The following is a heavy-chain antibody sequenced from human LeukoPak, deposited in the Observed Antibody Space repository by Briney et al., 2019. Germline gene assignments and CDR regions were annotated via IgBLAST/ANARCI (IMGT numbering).Heavy chain of an antibody. J-gene: IGHJ4*02. Sequence: GASVKVSCKASGYTFTSYYMHWVRQAPGQGLEWMGIINPSGGSTSYAQKFQGRVTMTRDTSTSTVYMELSSLRSEDTAVYYCGREPLAAAGSPFWTFGYWGQGTLVTVSS. CDR2: INPSGGST. V-gene: IGHV1-46*01. CDR3: GREPLAAAGSPFWTFGY. D-gene: IGHD6-13*01. CDR1: GYTFTSYY.